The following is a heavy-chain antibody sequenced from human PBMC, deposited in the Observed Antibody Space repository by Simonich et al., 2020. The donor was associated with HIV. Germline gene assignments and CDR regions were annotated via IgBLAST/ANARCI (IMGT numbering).Heavy chain of an antibody. CDR2: INPNGGGT. CDR1: GYTFTAYY. V-gene: IGHV1-2*06. Sequence: QVQLVQSGAEVKKHGASGKVSCKACGYTFTAYYMHWGRQAPGQGLEWMGRINPNGGGTNYAQKFQGRVTRTRDTSISTAYMELSRLSSDDTAVYYCVRVSIAAAHRHFDYWGQGTLVTVSS. D-gene: IGHD6-13*01. J-gene: IGHJ4*02. CDR3: VRVSIAAAHRHFDY.